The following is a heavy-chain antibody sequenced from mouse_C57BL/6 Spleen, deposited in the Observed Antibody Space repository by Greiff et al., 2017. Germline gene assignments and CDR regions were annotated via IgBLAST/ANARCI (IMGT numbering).Heavy chain of an antibody. V-gene: IGHV1-53*01. D-gene: IGHD1-1*01. Sequence: VQLQQPGTELVKPGASVKLSCKASGYTFTSYWMHWVTQRPGQGREWIGNINPSNGGTNYNEQFKSKATLTVDKSSSTAYMQLRSLTSEDSAVYYGARSMGVFITKEAGYAMDYWGTGTSVTVSS. J-gene: IGHJ4*01. CDR2: INPSNGGT. CDR3: ARSMGVFITKEAGYAMDY. CDR1: GYTFTSYW.